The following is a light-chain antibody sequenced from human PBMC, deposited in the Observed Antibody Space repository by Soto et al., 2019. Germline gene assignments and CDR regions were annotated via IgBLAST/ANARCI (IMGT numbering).Light chain of an antibody. CDR2: EVS. V-gene: IGLV2-14*01. CDR1: NSDVGIYDF. Sequence: QSVLTQPASVSGTPGQSITISCTGSNSDVGIYDFVSWYQHHPGRAPKLIVSEVSHRPSGVSNRFSGSKSGNTASLTISGLQSEDEADYYCISYAGSNNFYVFGTGTKLTVL. CDR3: ISYAGSNNFYV. J-gene: IGLJ1*01.